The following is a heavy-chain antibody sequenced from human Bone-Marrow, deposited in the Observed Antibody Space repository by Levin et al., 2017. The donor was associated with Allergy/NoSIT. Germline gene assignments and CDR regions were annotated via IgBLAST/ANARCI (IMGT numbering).Heavy chain of an antibody. CDR2: IYSDGSN. Sequence: SETLSLTCTVSGVAISSSNYFWGWIRQPPGKGLEWIGSIYSDGSNYYNPSLKSRVTISVDTSKNQFSLRLSSVTAADTAVYYCARGSPGRAARPGDYYGMDVWGQGTTVTVSS. J-gene: IGHJ6*02. V-gene: IGHV4-39*07. D-gene: IGHD6-6*01. CDR1: GVAISSSNYF. CDR3: ARGSPGRAARPGDYYGMDV.